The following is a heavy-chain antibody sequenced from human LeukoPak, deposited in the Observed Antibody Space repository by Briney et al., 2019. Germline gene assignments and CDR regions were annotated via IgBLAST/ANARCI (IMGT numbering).Heavy chain of an antibody. Sequence: PGGSLRLSCAASGFTFSSYAMSWVRQAPGKGLEWVSAISGSGGSTYYADSVRGRFTISRDNSKNTLYLQMNSLRAEDTAVYYCARDLKGNTMIVAVAFDIWGQGTMVTVSS. J-gene: IGHJ3*02. CDR3: ARDLKGNTMIVAVAFDI. D-gene: IGHD3-22*01. V-gene: IGHV3-23*01. CDR2: ISGSGGST. CDR1: GFTFSSYA.